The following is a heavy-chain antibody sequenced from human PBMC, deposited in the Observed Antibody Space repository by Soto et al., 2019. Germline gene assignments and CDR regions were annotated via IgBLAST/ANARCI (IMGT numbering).Heavy chain of an antibody. D-gene: IGHD5-12*01. J-gene: IGHJ4*02. Sequence: SETLSLTCAVYGGSFSGYYWTWIRQPPGTGLEWIGEINHSGSTNYNPSLKSRVTISVDTSKNQFSLKLTSVTAADTAVYYCARVNAYNYVRYFFDFWGQGALVTVSS. CDR1: GGSFSGYY. CDR3: ARVNAYNYVRYFFDF. CDR2: INHSGST. V-gene: IGHV4-34*01.